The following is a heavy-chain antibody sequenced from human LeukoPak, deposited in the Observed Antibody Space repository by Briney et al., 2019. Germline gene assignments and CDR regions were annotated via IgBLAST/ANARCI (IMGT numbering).Heavy chain of an antibody. D-gene: IGHD4-17*01. V-gene: IGHV3-74*01. CDR3: ARAHDYGDGIGAFDI. CDR1: GFTFSSYW. CDR2: INSDGSST. J-gene: IGHJ3*02. Sequence: PGGSLRLCCAASGFTFSSYWMHWVRQAPGKGLVWVSRINSDGSSTSYADSVKGRFTISRDNAKNTLYLQMNSLRAEGTAVYYCARAHDYGDGIGAFDIWGQGTMVTVSS.